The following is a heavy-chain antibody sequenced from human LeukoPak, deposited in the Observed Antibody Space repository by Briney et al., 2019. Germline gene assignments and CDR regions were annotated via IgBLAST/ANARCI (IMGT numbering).Heavy chain of an antibody. Sequence: GGSLRLSCAASGFTFTSHWMTWVRQAPGKGLEWVANIRGDGGDKYYVDSVKGRFTISRDNAKNSVYLQMNSPRGEDTAVYYCARDIDRAHGDWGQGTLVTVSS. J-gene: IGHJ4*02. CDR2: IRGDGGDK. D-gene: IGHD2-15*01. CDR3: ARDIDRAHGD. CDR1: GFTFTSHW. V-gene: IGHV3-7*01.